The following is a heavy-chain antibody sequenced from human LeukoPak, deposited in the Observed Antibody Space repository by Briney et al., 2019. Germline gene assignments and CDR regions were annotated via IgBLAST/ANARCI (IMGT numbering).Heavy chain of an antibody. D-gene: IGHD3-22*01. CDR1: GFTVSSNY. J-gene: IGHJ4*02. CDR3: ARQRDYYDTSGYDYFDY. V-gene: IGHV4-38-2*01. Sequence: GSLRLSCAASGFTVSSNYMSWVRQAPGKGLEWIGSIYHSGSTYYSPSLKNRVSISIDKSKNQFSLRLSSVTAADTAVYYCARQRDYYDTSGYDYFDYWGQGTLVTVSS. CDR2: IYHSGST.